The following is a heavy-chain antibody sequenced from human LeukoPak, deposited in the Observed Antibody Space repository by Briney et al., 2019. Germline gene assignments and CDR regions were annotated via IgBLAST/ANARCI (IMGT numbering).Heavy chain of an antibody. CDR3: AKSIRYSSWYYFDY. CDR1: GFTFSSYA. V-gene: IGHV3-23*01. D-gene: IGHD6-13*01. J-gene: IGHJ4*02. Sequence: PGGSLRLSCAASGFTFSSYAMSWVRQAPGKGLEWVSAISGSGGSTYYADSVKGRFTISRDNSKNTLYLQMNGLRAEDTAVYYCAKSIRYSSWYYFDYWGQGTLVTVSS. CDR2: ISGSGGST.